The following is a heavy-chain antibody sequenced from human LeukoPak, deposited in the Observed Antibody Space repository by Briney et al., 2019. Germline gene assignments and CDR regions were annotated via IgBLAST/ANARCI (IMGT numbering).Heavy chain of an antibody. CDR3: ARLLFYADY. CDR1: GGTFSGYY. V-gene: IGHV4-34*01. Sequence: SETLSLTCAVYGGTFSGYYWSWIRQPPGKGLEWIGEINHSGSTNYNPSLKSRVTISVDTSKNQFSLKLSSVTAADTAVYYCARLLFYADYWGQGTLVTVSS. CDR2: INHSGST. D-gene: IGHD2/OR15-2a*01. J-gene: IGHJ4*02.